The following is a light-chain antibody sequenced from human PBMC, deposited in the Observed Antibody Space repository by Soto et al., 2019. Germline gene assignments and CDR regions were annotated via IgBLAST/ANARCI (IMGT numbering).Light chain of an antibody. V-gene: IGLV2-11*01. Sequence: QSVLTQPRSVSGSPGQSVAISCTGTSSDVGDYNYVSWYQQHPGKAPKVMIYDVSKRPSGVPDRFSGSKSGNTASLTISGLQSEDAADYYCCTYAGSPYVFGTGTKVPVL. J-gene: IGLJ1*01. CDR1: SSDVGDYNY. CDR2: DVS. CDR3: CTYAGSPYV.